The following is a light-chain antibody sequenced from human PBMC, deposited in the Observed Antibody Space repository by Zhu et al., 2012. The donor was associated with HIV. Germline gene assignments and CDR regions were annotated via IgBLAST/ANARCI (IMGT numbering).Light chain of an antibody. Sequence: DIQMTQSPSSLSASIGDRATITCRASQSISTYLNWYQQKPGRAPNLLIYFASTLQSGAPLRFSGSGSGTEFTLTISSLQPEDFATYFCQHTYSSPYTFGPGTRLDI. CDR3: QHTYSSPYT. CDR2: FAS. CDR1: QSISTY. V-gene: IGKV1-39*01. J-gene: IGKJ2*01.